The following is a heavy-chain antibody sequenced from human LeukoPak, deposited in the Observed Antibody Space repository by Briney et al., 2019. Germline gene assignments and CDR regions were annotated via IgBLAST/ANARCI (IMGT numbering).Heavy chain of an antibody. V-gene: IGHV4-39*01. CDR2: IYYSGST. J-gene: IGHJ5*02. CDR1: GGSISSSSYY. CDR3: ARPVPSRLGWFDP. D-gene: IGHD1-1*01. Sequence: SETLSLTCTVSGGSISSSSYYWGWIRRPPGKGLEWIGNIYYSGSTYYSPSLKSRVTISVDTSKNQFSLKLSSVTAADTAVYYCARPVPSRLGWFDPWGQGTLVTVSS.